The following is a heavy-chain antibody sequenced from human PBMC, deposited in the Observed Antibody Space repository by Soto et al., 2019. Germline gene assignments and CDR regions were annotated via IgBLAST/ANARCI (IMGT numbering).Heavy chain of an antibody. D-gene: IGHD6-19*01. Sequence: EVQLVETGGGLIQPGGSLRLSCAASGFTVSSNYMSWVRQAPGKGLEWVSVIYSGGSTYYADSVKGRFTISRDNSKNTLYLQMNSLRAEDTAVYYCARDSGAVAVSYFDYWGQGTLVTVSS. CDR2: IYSGGST. CDR3: ARDSGAVAVSYFDY. V-gene: IGHV3-53*02. CDR1: GFTVSSNY. J-gene: IGHJ4*02.